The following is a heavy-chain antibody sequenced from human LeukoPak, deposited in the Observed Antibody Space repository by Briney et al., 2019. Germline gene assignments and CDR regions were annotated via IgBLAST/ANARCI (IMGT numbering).Heavy chain of an antibody. V-gene: IGHV1-69*05. CDR3: ARDTISGSYFDY. Sequence: ASVKVSCKAPGGTFSSYAISWVRQAPGQGLEWMGGIIPIFGTANYAQKFQGRVTITTDESTSTAYMELSSLRSEDTAVYYCARDTISGSYFDYWGQGTLVTVSS. J-gene: IGHJ4*02. CDR1: GGTFSSYA. CDR2: IIPIFGTA. D-gene: IGHD1-26*01.